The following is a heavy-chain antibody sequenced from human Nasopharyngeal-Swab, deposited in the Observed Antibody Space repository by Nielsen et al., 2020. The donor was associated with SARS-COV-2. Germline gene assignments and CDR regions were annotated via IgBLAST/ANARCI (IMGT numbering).Heavy chain of an antibody. Sequence: WIRQPPGKAPEWLAVIYWNGDERYNPSLKTRLTITKDSSKNEVVLTMTNMDPVDTATYYCAHCPFGSTWFFDYWGQGISVTVSS. CDR2: IYWNGDE. J-gene: IGHJ4*02. D-gene: IGHD2-2*01. CDR3: AHCPFGSTWFFDY. V-gene: IGHV2-5*01.